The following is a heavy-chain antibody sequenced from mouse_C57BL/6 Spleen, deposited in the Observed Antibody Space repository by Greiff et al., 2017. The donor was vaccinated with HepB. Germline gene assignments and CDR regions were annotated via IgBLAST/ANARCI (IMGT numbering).Heavy chain of an antibody. J-gene: IGHJ2*01. CDR1: GYTFTSYW. CDR2: IDPSDSET. V-gene: IGHV1-52*01. CDR3: ARWAYYSNDDYFDY. Sequence: QVQLQQPGAELVRPGSSVKLSCKASGYTFTSYWMHWVKQRPIQGLEWIGNIDPSDSETHYNQKFKDKATLTVDKSASTAYMQLSSLTSEDSAVYYCARWAYYSNDDYFDYWGQGTTLTVSS. D-gene: IGHD2-5*01.